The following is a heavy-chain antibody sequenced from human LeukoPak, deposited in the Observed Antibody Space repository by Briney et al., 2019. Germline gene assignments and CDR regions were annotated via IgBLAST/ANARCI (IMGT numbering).Heavy chain of an antibody. J-gene: IGHJ4*02. CDR1: GGSISSSSYY. CDR3: ASHYDILTGYYRTLVGFDY. CDR2: IYYSGST. V-gene: IGHV4-39*07. Sequence: PSETLSLICTVSGGSISSSSYYWGWIRQPPGKGLEWIGSIYYSGSTYYNPSLKSRVTISVDTSKNQFSLKLSSVTAADTAVYYCASHYDILTGYYRTLVGFDYWGQGTLVTVSS. D-gene: IGHD3-9*01.